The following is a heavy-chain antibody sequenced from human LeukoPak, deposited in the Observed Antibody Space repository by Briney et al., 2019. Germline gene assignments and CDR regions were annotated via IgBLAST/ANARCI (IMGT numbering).Heavy chain of an antibody. Sequence: ASVKVSCKASGYTFSSDGISWVRQAPGQGLEWMGWISSYNGNTKYAEKLQGRVTMTTDTSTSTAYMELRSLRSDDTAVYYCARVQLERSGESFDYWGQGTLVTVSS. CDR1: GYTFSSDG. J-gene: IGHJ4*02. CDR2: ISSYNGNT. V-gene: IGHV1-18*01. CDR3: ARVQLERSGESFDY. D-gene: IGHD1-1*01.